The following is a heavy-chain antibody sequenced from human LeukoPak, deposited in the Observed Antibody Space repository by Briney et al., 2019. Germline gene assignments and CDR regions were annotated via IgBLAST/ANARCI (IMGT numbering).Heavy chain of an antibody. J-gene: IGHJ6*03. CDR2: ISGSGGST. V-gene: IGHV3-23*01. CDR1: GFTFSSYA. CDR3: AKDRNYDFWSGLSMDV. D-gene: IGHD3-3*01. Sequence: GGSLRLSCAASGFTFSSYAMSWVRQAPGRGLEWVSAISGSGGSTYYADPVKGRFTISRDNSKNTLYLQMNSLRAEDTAVYYCAKDRNYDFWSGLSMDVWGKGTTVTVSS.